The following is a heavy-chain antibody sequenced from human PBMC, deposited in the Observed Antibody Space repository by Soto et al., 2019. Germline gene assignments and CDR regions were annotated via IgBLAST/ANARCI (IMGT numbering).Heavy chain of an antibody. CDR1: GYTLTELS. J-gene: IGHJ6*02. CDR3: ATARGYDYYYYYGMDV. Sequence: ASVKVSCKVSGYTLTELSMHWVRQAPGKGLEWMGGFDPEDGETIYAQKFQGRVTMTEDTSTDTAYMELSSLRSEDTAVYYCATARGYDYYYYYGMDVWGQGTTVTVSS. CDR2: FDPEDGET. D-gene: IGHD6-25*01. V-gene: IGHV1-24*01.